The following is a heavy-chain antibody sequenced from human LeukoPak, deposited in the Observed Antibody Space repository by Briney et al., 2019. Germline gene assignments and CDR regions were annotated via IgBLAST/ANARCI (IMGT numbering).Heavy chain of an antibody. J-gene: IGHJ4*02. CDR1: GFTFSSYW. V-gene: IGHV3-23*01. Sequence: GGSLRLSCAASGFTFSSYWMSWVRQAPGKGLEWVSVISGSGGTTYYADSAKGRFTISRDNSKNTLYLQMNSLRAEDTAVYYCAKGVIAAAGDFDSWGQGTLVTVS. CDR3: AKGVIAAAGDFDS. D-gene: IGHD6-13*01. CDR2: ISGSGGTT.